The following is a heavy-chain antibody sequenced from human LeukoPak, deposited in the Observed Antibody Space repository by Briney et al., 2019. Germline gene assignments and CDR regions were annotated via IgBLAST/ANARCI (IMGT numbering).Heavy chain of an antibody. CDR1: GFTFSSYG. CDR3: AKDYASGSDYRCGMDV. Sequence: GGSLRLSCAASGFTFSSYGMHWVRQAPGKGLEWVAFIRYDGSNKYYADSVKGRFTISRDNSKNTLYLQMNSLRAEDTAVYYCAKDYASGSDYRCGMDVWGQGITVTVSS. J-gene: IGHJ6*02. D-gene: IGHD3-10*01. V-gene: IGHV3-30*02. CDR2: IRYDGSNK.